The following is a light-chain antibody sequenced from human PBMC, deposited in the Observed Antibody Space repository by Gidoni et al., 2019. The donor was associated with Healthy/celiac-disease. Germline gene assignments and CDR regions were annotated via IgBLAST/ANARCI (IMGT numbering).Light chain of an antibody. Sequence: EIVLTHSPGTLSLSPGERATLSCRASQSVSSSYLAWYQQKPGQAPRLLIYGASSRATGIPDRFSGSGSGTDCTLTSSRLEPEDFAVYYCQQYGSSPMLTFGGGTKVEIK. CDR2: GAS. CDR3: QQYGSSPMLT. CDR1: QSVSSSY. J-gene: IGKJ4*01. V-gene: IGKV3-20*01.